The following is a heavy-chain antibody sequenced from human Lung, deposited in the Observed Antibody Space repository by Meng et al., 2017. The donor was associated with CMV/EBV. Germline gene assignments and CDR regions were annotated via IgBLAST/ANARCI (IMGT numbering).Heavy chain of an antibody. V-gene: IGHV6-1*01. CDR2: TYSRSEWYN. J-gene: IGHJ4*02. CDR1: GDSVSSDSAA. CDR3: AGGGGYTSGWYDY. Sequence: GDSVSSDSAAWTWIRQSPSRGLEWLGKTYSRSEWYNDYAESVKGRITIYADTSKNQFSLQLISVTPEDTAVYYCAGGGGYTSGWYDYWGQGTLVTVSS. D-gene: IGHD6-19*01.